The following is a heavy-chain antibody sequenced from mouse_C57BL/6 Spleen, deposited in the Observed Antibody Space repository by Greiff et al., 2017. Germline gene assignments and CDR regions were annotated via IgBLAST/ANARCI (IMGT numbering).Heavy chain of an antibody. J-gene: IGHJ2*01. CDR3: ARYDWRFDY. CDR2: ISDGGSYT. Sequence: EVKLEESGGGLVKPGGSLKLSCAASGFTFSSYAMSWVRQTPEKRLEWVATISDGGSYTYYPDNVKGRFTISRDNAKNNLYLQMSHLKSEDTAMYYCARYDWRFDYWGQGTTLTVSS. D-gene: IGHD2-4*01. CDR1: GFTFSSYA. V-gene: IGHV5-4*03.